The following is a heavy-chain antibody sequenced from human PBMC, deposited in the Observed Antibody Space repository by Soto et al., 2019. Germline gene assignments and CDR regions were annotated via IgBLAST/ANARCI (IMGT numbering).Heavy chain of an antibody. CDR3: ARDRPPGYSSSWTFDI. V-gene: IGHV1-3*01. CDR1: GYTFTSYA. CDR2: INAGNGNT. Sequence: QVQLVQSGAEVKKPGASVKVSCKASGYTFTSYAMHWVRQAPGQRLEWMGWINAGNGNTKYSQKFQGRVTITRDTSASTAYMEVSSLRSEDTAVYYCARDRPPGYSSSWTFDIWGQGTMVTVSS. D-gene: IGHD6-13*01. J-gene: IGHJ3*02.